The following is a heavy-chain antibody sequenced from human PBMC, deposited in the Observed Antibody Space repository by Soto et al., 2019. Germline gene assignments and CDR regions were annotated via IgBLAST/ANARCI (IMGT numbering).Heavy chain of an antibody. CDR3: ARGVTYYDSSGYLFYYYYGMDV. CDR2: IIPIFGTA. CDR1: GGTFSSYA. D-gene: IGHD3-22*01. J-gene: IGHJ6*02. V-gene: IGHV1-69*13. Sequence: ASVKVSCKASGGTFSSYAISWVRQAPGQGLEWMGGIIPIFGTANYAQEFQGRVTITADESTSTAYMELSSLRSDDTAVYYCARGVTYYDSSGYLFYYYYGMDVWGQGTTVTAP.